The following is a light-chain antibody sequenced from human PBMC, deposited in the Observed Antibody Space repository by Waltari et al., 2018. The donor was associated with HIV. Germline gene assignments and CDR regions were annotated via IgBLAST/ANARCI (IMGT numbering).Light chain of an antibody. Sequence: QSVLTQPPSASGTPGQRVTISCSGSSSNVGNNYVYWYQQLPGTAPKLLISINDQRPSGVPDRFSASKAGTSASLAISGLRSEDEADYYCAALDDSLIDQVVFGGGTKLTVL. CDR3: AALDDSLIDQVV. V-gene: IGLV1-47*01. CDR2: IND. CDR1: SSNVGNNY. J-gene: IGLJ2*01.